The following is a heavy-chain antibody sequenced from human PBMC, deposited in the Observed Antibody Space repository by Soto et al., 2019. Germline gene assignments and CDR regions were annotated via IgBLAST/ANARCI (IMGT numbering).Heavy chain of an antibody. D-gene: IGHD3-16*01. Sequence: EVQLVESGGGLVQPGGSLRLSCAASGFTFSRYWMHWVRQVPGKGLVWVSRTNEDGTITNYADSVQGRFTISRDNAKNTLDLQRNSLRGEDTAGYYCASDLGGQQGFWVQGTVVTVTS. CDR2: TNEDGTIT. J-gene: IGHJ4*02. CDR1: GFTFSRYW. CDR3: ASDLGGQQGF. V-gene: IGHV3-74*01.